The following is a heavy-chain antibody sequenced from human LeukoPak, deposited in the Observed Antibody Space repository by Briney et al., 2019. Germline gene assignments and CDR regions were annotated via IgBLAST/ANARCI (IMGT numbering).Heavy chain of an antibody. Sequence: AGGSLRLSCAASGFTFSSYAMHWVRQAPGKGLEWVAVISYDGSNKYYADSVKGRFTISRDNSKNTLYLQMNSLRAEDTAVYYCARDAQKRQQSATRLDYWGQGTLVTVSS. CDR2: ISYDGSNK. J-gene: IGHJ4*02. CDR1: GFTFSSYA. D-gene: IGHD6-13*01. CDR3: ARDAQKRQQSATRLDY. V-gene: IGHV3-30-3*01.